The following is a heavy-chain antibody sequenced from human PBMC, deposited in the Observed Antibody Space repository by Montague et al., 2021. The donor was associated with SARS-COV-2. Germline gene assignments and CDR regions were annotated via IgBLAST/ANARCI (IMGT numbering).Heavy chain of an antibody. Sequence: SETLSLTCSVSSGSIISSGYYWGWIRQPPGKELEWIGNIYYSGTTYYNPSLQSRGTISVDTPKNHLSLRLSSVTAADTAVYFCARGMIRGVTTPFDYWGQGGQVTVSS. CDR3: ARGMIRGVTTPFDY. CDR1: SGSIISSGYY. V-gene: IGHV4-39*02. D-gene: IGHD3-10*01. J-gene: IGHJ4*02. CDR2: IYYSGTT.